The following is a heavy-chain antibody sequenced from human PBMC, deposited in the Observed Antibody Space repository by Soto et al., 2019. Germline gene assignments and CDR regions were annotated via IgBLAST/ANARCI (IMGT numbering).Heavy chain of an antibody. J-gene: IGHJ3*01. D-gene: IGHD4-4*01. Sequence: GESLKISCKGSGYSFTGYWIGWVRQMPGKGLEWIVIIYPGDSDTRYSPSFQGKVTISADKSISTAYLQWSSLKASDTAMYYCARHYPNYETDGGQGTMVPVSS. CDR3: ARHYPNYETD. CDR2: IYPGDSDT. CDR1: GYSFTGYW. V-gene: IGHV5-51*01.